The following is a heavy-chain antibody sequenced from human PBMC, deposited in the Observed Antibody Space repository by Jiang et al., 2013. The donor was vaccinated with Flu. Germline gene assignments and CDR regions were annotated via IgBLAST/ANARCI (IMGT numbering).Heavy chain of an antibody. Sequence: SGAEVKKPGESLKISCKGSGYSFTSYWIGWVRQMPGKGLEWMGIIYPGDSDTRYSPSFQGQVTISADKSISTAYLQWSSLKASDTAMYYCATSLRTQDYYDSSGYYPEAFDIWGQGTMVTVSS. V-gene: IGHV5-51*01. CDR2: IYPGDSDT. D-gene: IGHD3-22*01. J-gene: IGHJ3*02. CDR1: GYSFTSYW. CDR3: ATSLRTQDYYDSSGYYPEAFDI.